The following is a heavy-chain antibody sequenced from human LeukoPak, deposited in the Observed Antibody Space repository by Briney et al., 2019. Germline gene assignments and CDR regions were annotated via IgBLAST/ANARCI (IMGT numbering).Heavy chain of an antibody. CDR1: GYTFTHYY. D-gene: IGHD1-14*01. J-gene: IGHJ4*02. CDR3: ARGVVYYRIDY. CDR2: IKPSTGGT. V-gene: IGHV1-2*02. Sequence: APVKDSFKASGYTFTHYYLHWVRQAPGQGLEWMGWIKPSTGGTNYAQKFQGRVTMTRDTSISTAYMELSGLRSDDTAVYYCARGVVYYRIDYWGQGTLVTVSS.